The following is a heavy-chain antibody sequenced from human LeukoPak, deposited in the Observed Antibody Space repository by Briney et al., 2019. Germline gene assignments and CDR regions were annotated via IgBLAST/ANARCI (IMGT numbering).Heavy chain of an antibody. Sequence: SETLSLTCTVSGGSISSYYWSWIRQPPGKGLEWIGYIYYSGTTNYNPSLKSRVTISVDTSKNQFSLKLSSVTAADTAVYYCAGCIAAAGALWYFDLWGRGTLVTVSS. CDR2: IYYSGTT. CDR3: AGCIAAAGALWYFDL. V-gene: IGHV4-59*08. D-gene: IGHD6-13*01. J-gene: IGHJ2*01. CDR1: GGSISSYY.